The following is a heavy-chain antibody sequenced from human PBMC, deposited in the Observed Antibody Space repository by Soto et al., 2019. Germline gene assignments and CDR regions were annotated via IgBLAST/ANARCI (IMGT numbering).Heavy chain of an antibody. Sequence: GASVKVSCKASGYTFTSYGISGVRQAPGQGLEWMGWISAYNGNTNYAQKLQGRVTMTTDTSTSTAYMELRSLRSDDSAVYYCARCTGLPYFDWLLSGGWFDPWGQGTLVTVSS. J-gene: IGHJ5*02. CDR1: GYTFTSYG. CDR3: ARCTGLPYFDWLLSGGWFDP. CDR2: ISAYNGNT. V-gene: IGHV1-18*04. D-gene: IGHD3-9*01.